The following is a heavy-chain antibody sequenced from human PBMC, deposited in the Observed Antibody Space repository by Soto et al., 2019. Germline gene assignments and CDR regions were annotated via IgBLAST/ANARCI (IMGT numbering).Heavy chain of an antibody. CDR2: ISAYNGNT. CDR3: ARFRELADTAMDTAFDI. D-gene: IGHD5-18*01. J-gene: IGHJ3*02. V-gene: IGHV1-18*01. Sequence: QVQLVQSGAEVKKPGASVKVSCKASGYTFTSYGITWVRQAPGQGLEWMGWISAYNGNTNYVQKLQGRVTMTTDTSTSTAYMELRSLRSDDTAVYYCARFRELADTAMDTAFDIWGQGTMVTVSS. CDR1: GYTFTSYG.